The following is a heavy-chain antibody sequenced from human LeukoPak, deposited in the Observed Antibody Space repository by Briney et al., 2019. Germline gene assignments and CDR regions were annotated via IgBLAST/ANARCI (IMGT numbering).Heavy chain of an antibody. D-gene: IGHD2-2*01. CDR2: IIPIFGTA. J-gene: IGHJ4*02. V-gene: IGHV1-69*05. CDR1: GYTFTSYG. Sequence: ASVKVSCKASGYTFTSYGISWVRQAPGQGLEWMGGIIPIFGTANYAQKFQGRVTITTDESTSTAYMELSSLRSEDTAVYYCAREAPATGCFDYWGQGTLVTVSS. CDR3: AREAPATGCFDY.